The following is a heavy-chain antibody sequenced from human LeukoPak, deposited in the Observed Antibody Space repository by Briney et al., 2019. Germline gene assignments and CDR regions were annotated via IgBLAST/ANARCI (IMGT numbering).Heavy chain of an antibody. J-gene: IGHJ5*02. V-gene: IGHV4-30-2*01. Sequence: SQTLSLTCAVSGGSISSGGYSWGWIRQPPGKGLEWIGYIYHSGSTYYNPSLKSRVTISVDRSKNQFSLKLSSVTAADTAVYYCARHCSSTSCYGNWFDPWGQGTLVTVSS. CDR1: GGSISSGGYS. D-gene: IGHD2-2*01. CDR2: IYHSGST. CDR3: ARHCSSTSCYGNWFDP.